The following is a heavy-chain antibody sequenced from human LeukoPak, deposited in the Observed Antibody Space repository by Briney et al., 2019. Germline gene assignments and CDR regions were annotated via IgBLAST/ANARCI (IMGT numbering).Heavy chain of an antibody. CDR2: ISGSGSGGST. Sequence: GGSLRLSCAASGFTFSSSTMSWVRQAPGKGLERVSNISGSGSGGSTYYADSAKGRFTISRDNSKNTLYLQMNSPRAEDTAVYYCAKSGYNRFDYWGQGTLVTVSS. CDR1: GFTFSSST. V-gene: IGHV3-23*01. D-gene: IGHD5-24*01. CDR3: AKSGYNRFDY. J-gene: IGHJ4*02.